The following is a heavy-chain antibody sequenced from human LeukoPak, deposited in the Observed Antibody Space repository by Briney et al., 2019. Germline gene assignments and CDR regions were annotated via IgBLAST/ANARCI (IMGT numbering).Heavy chain of an antibody. D-gene: IGHD3-22*01. Sequence: SETLSLTCSVSGDSVGISDSYWDWLRQPPVKGLEWIGAIYYSGRTYYSPSLKSRVTMSVDPSNNQFSLNLRSVTAADTALYYCARRRYYDGSGYLEWGQGTLLSVSS. CDR3: ARRRYYDGSGYLE. CDR1: GDSVGISDSY. CDR2: IYYSGRT. J-gene: IGHJ1*01. V-gene: IGHV4-39*01.